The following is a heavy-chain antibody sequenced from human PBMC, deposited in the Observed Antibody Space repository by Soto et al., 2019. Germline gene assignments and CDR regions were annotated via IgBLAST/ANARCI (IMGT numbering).Heavy chain of an antibody. V-gene: IGHV1-58*01. CDR3: AAGLRYDFWSGDTPGIYYYSGMDV. D-gene: IGHD3-3*01. Sequence: QMQLVQSGPEVKKPGTSVRVSCKAAGFTVTKSAVQRVRQARGQRLEWIGGTVVGTGNTNYALKFQERDTSIGDKSTSTGYMDRSSLRTEDTAVDYCAAGLRYDFWSGDTPGIYYYSGMDVWGQGTTVTVSS. J-gene: IGHJ6*02. CDR1: GFTVTKSA. CDR2: TVVGTGNT.